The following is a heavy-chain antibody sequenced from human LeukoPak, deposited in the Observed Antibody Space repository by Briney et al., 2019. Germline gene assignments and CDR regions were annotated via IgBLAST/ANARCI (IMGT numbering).Heavy chain of an antibody. D-gene: IGHD2-2*02. Sequence: ASVKVSCKASGYTFGTYGISWVRQAPGQGPEWMGRISDNNGNRKYAQRFQGRVTMTTETSTSTAYLEVRNLRSDDTAVYYCARVLHLLTPAAIGYWGQGTLVTVSS. J-gene: IGHJ4*02. CDR2: ISDNNGNR. CDR3: ARVLHLLTPAAIGY. CDR1: GYTFGTYG. V-gene: IGHV1-18*01.